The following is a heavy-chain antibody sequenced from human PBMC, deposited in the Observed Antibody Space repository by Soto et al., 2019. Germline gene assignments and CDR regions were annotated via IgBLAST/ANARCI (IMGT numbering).Heavy chain of an antibody. V-gene: IGHV1-24*01. J-gene: IGHJ5*02. CDR2: FDPEDGET. CDR1: GYTLTELS. Sequence: ASVKVSCKVSGYTLTELSMHWVRQAPGKGLEWMGGFDPEDGETIYAQKFQGRVTMTEDTSTATAYMELSSLRSEDTAVYYCATVGFPSRTTGFDPWGQGTLVTVSS. CDR3: ATVGFPSRTTGFDP. D-gene: IGHD1-1*01.